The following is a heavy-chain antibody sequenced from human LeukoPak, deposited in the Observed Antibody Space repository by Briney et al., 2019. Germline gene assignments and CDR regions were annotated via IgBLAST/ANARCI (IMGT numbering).Heavy chain of an antibody. V-gene: IGHV3-21*01. CDR2: ISSSSSYI. Sequence: GGSLRLSCEASGFTFSSYSMNWVRQTPGKGLEWVSSISSSSSYIYYADSVKGRVTISRDNAKNSLYLQMNSLRAEDTAVYYCARDHHRRLYDSQARDTFDLWGQGTMVTVS. J-gene: IGHJ3*01. CDR3: ARDHHRRLYDSQARDTFDL. CDR1: GFTFSSYS. D-gene: IGHD3-22*01.